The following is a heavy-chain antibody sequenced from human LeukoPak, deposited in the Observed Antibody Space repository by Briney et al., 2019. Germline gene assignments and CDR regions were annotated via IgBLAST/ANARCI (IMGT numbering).Heavy chain of an antibody. CDR3: ARVPPPHYYDSSGYCDY. CDR1: GYTFTSYG. V-gene: IGHV1-18*01. D-gene: IGHD3-22*01. J-gene: IGHJ4*02. CDR2: ISAYNGNT. Sequence: ASVKVSCKASGYTFTSYGISWVRQAPGQGLEWMGWISAYNGNTNYAQKLQGRVTMTTDTPTSTAYMELRSLRSDDTAVYYCARVPPPHYYDSSGYCDYWGQGTLVTVSS.